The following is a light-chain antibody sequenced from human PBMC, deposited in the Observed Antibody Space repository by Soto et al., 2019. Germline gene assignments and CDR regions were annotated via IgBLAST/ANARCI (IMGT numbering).Light chain of an antibody. CDR2: GAY. J-gene: IGKJ5*01. Sequence: EIVMTQSPATVSVSPPEIGTLSFKASQSVSSNLAWYQQKPGQAPRLLIYGAYTRATGIPARFSGSGSGTEFTLTISSLQSEDFAVYFCQQYSNWPPITFGQGTRLEIK. CDR1: QSVSSN. V-gene: IGKV3-15*01. CDR3: QQYSNWPPIT.